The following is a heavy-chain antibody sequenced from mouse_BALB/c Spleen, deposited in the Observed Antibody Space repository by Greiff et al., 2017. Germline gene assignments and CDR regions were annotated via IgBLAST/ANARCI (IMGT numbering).Heavy chain of an antibody. D-gene: IGHD2-4*01. CDR3: APIYDYDFAY. V-gene: IGHV5-6*01. CDR1: GFTFSSYG. CDR2: ISSGGSYT. Sequence: EVKVVESGGDLVKPGGSLKLSCAASGFTFSSYGMSWVRQTPDKRLEWVATISSGGSYTYYPDSVKGRFTISRDNAKNTLYLQMSSLKSEDTAMYYCAPIYDYDFAYWGQGTLVTVSA. J-gene: IGHJ3*01.